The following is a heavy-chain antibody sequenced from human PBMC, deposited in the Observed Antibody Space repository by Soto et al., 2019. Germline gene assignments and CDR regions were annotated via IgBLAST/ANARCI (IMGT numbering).Heavy chain of an antibody. V-gene: IGHV4-34*01. D-gene: IGHD5-18*01. J-gene: IGHJ6*02. CDR2: INHSGST. Sequence: LTCAVYGGSFSGYYWNWIRQPPGKGLEWIGEINHSGSTNYNPSLKSRVTISVDTSKNQFSLKLSSVTAADTAVYYCARVGRGYSYGPGYHYYCMDVWRQGTTVTVSS. CDR1: GGSFSGYY. CDR3: ARVGRGYSYGPGYHYYCMDV.